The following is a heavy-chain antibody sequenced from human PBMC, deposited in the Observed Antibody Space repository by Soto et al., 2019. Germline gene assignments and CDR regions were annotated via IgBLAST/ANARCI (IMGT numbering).Heavy chain of an antibody. D-gene: IGHD2-15*01. Sequence: ASVKVSCKASGYTFTSYDINWVRQATGQGLEWMGWMNPNSGNTGYAQKFQGRVTMTRNTSISTAYMDLSSLRSEDTAVYYCARGNSLRYYYYYMDVRGKGTTVTVSS. V-gene: IGHV1-8*01. CDR3: ARGNSLRYYYYYMDV. J-gene: IGHJ6*03. CDR1: GYTFTSYD. CDR2: MNPNSGNT.